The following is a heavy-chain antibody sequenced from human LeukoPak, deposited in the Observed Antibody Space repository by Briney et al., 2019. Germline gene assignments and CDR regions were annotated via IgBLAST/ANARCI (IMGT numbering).Heavy chain of an antibody. J-gene: IGHJ4*02. D-gene: IGHD6-19*01. CDR1: GYSFNNFW. V-gene: IGHV5-51*01. CDR2: IYAGNSET. Sequence: GESLKISCQTSGYSFNNFWIGWLRQMPGKGLEWMGIIYAGNSETRYSPPFQDQVTMSVDRSMNIAYLQWSSLKASDTAMYYCARDIAVSGLYFDFWGQGTLVTVSS. CDR3: ARDIAVSGLYFDF.